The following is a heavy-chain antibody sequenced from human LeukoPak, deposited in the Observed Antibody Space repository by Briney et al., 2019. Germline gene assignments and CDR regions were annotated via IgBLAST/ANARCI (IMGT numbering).Heavy chain of an antibody. CDR2: ISSSSSYI. D-gene: IGHD3-3*01. CDR1: GFTFSSYS. V-gene: IGHV3-21*04. J-gene: IGHJ6*03. Sequence: GGSLRLSCAASGFTFSSYSMNWVRQAPGKGLEWVSSISSSSSYIYYADSVKGRFTISRDNAKNSLYLQMNSLRAEDTAVYYCAKDLLDYYDFWSGYPAPMDVWGKGTTVTVSS. CDR3: AKDLLDYYDFWSGYPAPMDV.